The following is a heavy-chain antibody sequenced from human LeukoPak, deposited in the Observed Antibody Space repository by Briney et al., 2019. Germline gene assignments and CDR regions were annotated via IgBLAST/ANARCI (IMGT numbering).Heavy chain of an antibody. D-gene: IGHD1-7*01. V-gene: IGHV4-39*07. CDR3: SRLELQLRAWFDP. CDR1: GGSISSSSYY. J-gene: IGHJ5*02. CDR2: IYYSGSI. Sequence: SETVSLTCTFSGGSISSSSYYWGWLRQPPGRGLEWIGSIYYSGSIYYNPSLKSRVTISVDTYKNQFSLKLRSVTAADPAVLYCSRLELQLRAWFDPWGQGTLVTVSS.